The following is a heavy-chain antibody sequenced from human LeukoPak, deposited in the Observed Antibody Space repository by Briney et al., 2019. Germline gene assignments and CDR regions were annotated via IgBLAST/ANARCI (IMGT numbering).Heavy chain of an antibody. V-gene: IGHV4-39*07. CDR3: ARDWNRYAY. D-gene: IGHD1-1*01. CDR2: TYYRGTT. J-gene: IGHJ4*02. CDR1: GASISSTSYY. Sequence: SETLSLTCTVSGASISSTSYYWGWIRQPPGKGLEWIGSTYYRGTTYYNPSLKSRVTISVDTSKNQFSLQLSSVTAADTAVYYCARDWNRYAYWGQGTLVTVSS.